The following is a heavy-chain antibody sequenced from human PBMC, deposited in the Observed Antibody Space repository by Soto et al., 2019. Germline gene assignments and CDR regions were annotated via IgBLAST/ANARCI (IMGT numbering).Heavy chain of an antibody. V-gene: IGHV3-74*01. CDR2: INSDGSST. CDR1: GFTFSSYW. J-gene: IGHJ6*02. CDR3: ARCSTVIHYYYGMDV. D-gene: IGHD4-4*01. Sequence: GGSLRLSCAASGFTFSSYWMHWVRQAPGKGLVWVSRINSDGSSTSYADSVKGRFTISRDNAKNTLYLQMNSLRAEDTAVYYCARCSTVIHYYYGMDVWGQGTTVTVSS.